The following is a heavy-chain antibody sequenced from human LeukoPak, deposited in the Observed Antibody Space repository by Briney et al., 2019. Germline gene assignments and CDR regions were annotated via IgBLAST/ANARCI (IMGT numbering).Heavy chain of an antibody. Sequence: GGSLRLSCAASGFTFSSYAMSWVRQAPGKGLEWVSAISGSGGSTYYADSVKGRFTISRDNSKNTLYLQMNSLRAEDTAVYYCAKDGPFTMVRGVTHYGMDVWGQGTTVTVSS. CDR3: AKDGPFTMVRGVTHYGMDV. J-gene: IGHJ6*02. CDR2: ISGSGGST. D-gene: IGHD3-10*01. V-gene: IGHV3-23*01. CDR1: GFTFSSYA.